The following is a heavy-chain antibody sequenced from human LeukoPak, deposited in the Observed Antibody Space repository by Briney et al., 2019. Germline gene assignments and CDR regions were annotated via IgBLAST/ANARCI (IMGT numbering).Heavy chain of an antibody. J-gene: IGHJ4*02. Sequence: SETLSLTCTVSGGSISSSSYYWGWIRQPPGKGLEWIGSIYYSGSTYYNPSLKSRVTISVDTSKNQFSLKLSSVTAADTAVYYCARLTRKMVTAIIDYWGQGTLVTVSS. CDR3: ARLTRKMVTAIIDY. D-gene: IGHD2-21*02. V-gene: IGHV4-39*01. CDR2: IYYSGST. CDR1: GGSISSSSYY.